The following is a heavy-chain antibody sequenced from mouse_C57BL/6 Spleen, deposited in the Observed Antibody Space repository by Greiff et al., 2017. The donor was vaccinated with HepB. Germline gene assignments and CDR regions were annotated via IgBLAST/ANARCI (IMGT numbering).Heavy chain of an antibody. V-gene: IGHV5-4*01. CDR1: GFTFSSYA. J-gene: IGHJ1*03. Sequence: EVQVVESGGGLVKPGGSLKLSCAASGFTFSSYAMSWVRQTPEKRLEWVATISDGGSYTYYPDNVKGRFTISRDNAKNNLYLQMSHLKSEDTAMYYCARDGGHWYFDVWGTGTTVTVSS. CDR2: ISDGGSYT. CDR3: ARDGGHWYFDV.